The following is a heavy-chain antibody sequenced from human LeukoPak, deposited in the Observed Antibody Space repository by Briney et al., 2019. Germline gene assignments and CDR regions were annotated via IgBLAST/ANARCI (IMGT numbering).Heavy chain of an antibody. J-gene: IGHJ6*03. V-gene: IGHV4-34*01. Sequence: SETLSLTCTVSGGSISSYYWNCIRQTPGKGLEWIGEINHSESTNYNPSLKSRVTISLDTSKNQFSLKLSSVTAADTAVYYCARVEEGYGSGRRENYYYYYMDVWGKGTTVTISS. D-gene: IGHD3-10*01. CDR1: GGSISSYY. CDR2: INHSEST. CDR3: ARVEEGYGSGRRENYYYYYMDV.